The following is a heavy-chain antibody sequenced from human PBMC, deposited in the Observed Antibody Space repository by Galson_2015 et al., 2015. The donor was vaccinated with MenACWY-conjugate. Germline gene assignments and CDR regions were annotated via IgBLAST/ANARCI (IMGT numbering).Heavy chain of an antibody. CDR3: ARETLGSGWYFFDY. Sequence: SVKVSCKASGYTFRTADINWVRQAPGQGLEWMGWINTYNGNTKYAQSLQGRVTMTTNTSTSTAYMELRSLRSDDTAVYYCARETLGSGWYFFDYWGQGTLVTVSS. CDR2: INTYNGNT. J-gene: IGHJ4*02. CDR1: GYTFRTAD. D-gene: IGHD6-19*01. V-gene: IGHV1-18*01.